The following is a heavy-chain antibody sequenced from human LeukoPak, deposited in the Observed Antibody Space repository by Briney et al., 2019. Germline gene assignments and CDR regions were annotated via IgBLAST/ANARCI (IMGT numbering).Heavy chain of an antibody. CDR3: ARGGMFQRGWDSYSYYYMDV. V-gene: IGHV4-59*01. D-gene: IGHD2-21*02. Sequence: SETLSLTCTVSGGSISGYYWIWIRQSPGKGLELIGYIYYSGSTKYNPSLKSRVTMSVDTSRDRFSLKLRSVTAADTAVYYCARGGMFQRGWDSYSYYYMDVWGKGTTVTVSS. CDR2: IYYSGST. CDR1: GGSISGYY. J-gene: IGHJ6*03.